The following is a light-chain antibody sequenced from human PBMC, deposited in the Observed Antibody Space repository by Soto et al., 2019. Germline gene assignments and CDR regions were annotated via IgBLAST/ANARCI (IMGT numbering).Light chain of an antibody. V-gene: IGLV1-40*01. CDR2: VNT. Sequence: QSVLTQPPSVSGAPGQTITISCTGSSSNIGADFGVHWYQQLPGAAPKLVIFVNTNRPSGISNRFSGSKSGNTASLTIFGLQAEDEAVYYCCSYAGPSTFVIFGGGTKLTVL. CDR3: CSYAGPSTFVI. CDR1: SSNIGADFG. J-gene: IGLJ2*01.